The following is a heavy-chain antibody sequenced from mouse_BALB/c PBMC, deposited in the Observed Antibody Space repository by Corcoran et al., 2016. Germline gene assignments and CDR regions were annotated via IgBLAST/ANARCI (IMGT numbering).Heavy chain of an antibody. CDR3: ATGFAY. CDR2: ISYDGSN. CDR1: GYSITSGYY. J-gene: IGHJ3*01. Sequence: DVQLQESGPGLVKPSQSLSLTCSVTGYSITSGYYWNWIRQFPGNKLEWMGYISYDGSNNYNPSLKNPISITRDPSKHQIFLKLNSETTEDTVTSYCATGFAYWGQGTLVTVSA. V-gene: IGHV3-6*02.